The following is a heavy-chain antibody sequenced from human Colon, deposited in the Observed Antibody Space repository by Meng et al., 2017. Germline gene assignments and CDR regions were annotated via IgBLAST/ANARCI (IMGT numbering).Heavy chain of an antibody. V-gene: IGHV3-23*01. CDR2: ISGSGGST. CDR3: AKDCPLIRFFDWPTSGMDV. D-gene: IGHD3-9*01. Sequence: GGSLRPSCAASGFTSSSYAMSWVRQAPGKGLEWVSAISGSGGSTYYADSVKGRFTISRDNSKNTLYLQMNSLRAEDTAVYYCAKDCPLIRFFDWPTSGMDVWGQGTTVTVSS. CDR1: GFTSSSYA. J-gene: IGHJ6*02.